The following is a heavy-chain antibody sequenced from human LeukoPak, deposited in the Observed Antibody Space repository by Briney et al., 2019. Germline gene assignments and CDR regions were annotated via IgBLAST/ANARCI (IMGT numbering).Heavy chain of an antibody. Sequence: SETLSLTCTVSGGSISSGGYYWSWIRQHPGKGLEWIGYIYYSGSTYYNPSLKSRVTISVDTSKNQFSLKLSSVTAADTAVYYCARRDGRNGIAARPRTYYFDYWGQGTLVTVSS. CDR1: GGSISSGGYY. D-gene: IGHD6-6*01. V-gene: IGHV4-31*03. J-gene: IGHJ4*02. CDR2: IYYSGST. CDR3: ARRDGRNGIAARPRTYYFDY.